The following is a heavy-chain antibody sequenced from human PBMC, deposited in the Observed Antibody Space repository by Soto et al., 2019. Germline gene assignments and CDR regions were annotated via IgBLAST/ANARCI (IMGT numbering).Heavy chain of an antibody. CDR3: ARVQMATLYFDY. CDR1: GGSISGYY. D-gene: IGHD5-12*01. CDR2: IYYSGTH. V-gene: IGHV4-59*01. Sequence: QVQLQESGPGLVKPSETLSLTCTVSGGSISGYYWSWVRQPPGKGLEWIGYIYYSGTHNYNPSLKRRLTISIDTSKNQFSLELISVTAADTAVYYCARVQMATLYFDYWGQGTLVTVSS. J-gene: IGHJ4*02.